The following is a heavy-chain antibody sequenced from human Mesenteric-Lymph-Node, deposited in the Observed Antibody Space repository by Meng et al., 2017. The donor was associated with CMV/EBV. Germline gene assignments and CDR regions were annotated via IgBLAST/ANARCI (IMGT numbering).Heavy chain of an antibody. V-gene: IGHV4-30-4*01. CDR3: ARGNRGFDN. D-gene: IGHD2/OR15-2a*01. J-gene: IGHJ4*02. Sequence: SCTVSGDSLNSGDYYWSWIRQPPGKGLEWIGYIYHTGNTYYNPSLENRLTMSVDTSKNQFSLRLTSVTATDTAMYYCARGNRGFDNWGLGALVTVSS. CDR2: IYHTGNT. CDR1: GDSLNSGDYY.